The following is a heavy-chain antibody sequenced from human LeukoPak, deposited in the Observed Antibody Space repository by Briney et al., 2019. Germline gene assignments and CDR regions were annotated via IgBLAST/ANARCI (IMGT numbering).Heavy chain of an antibody. V-gene: IGHV1-46*01. CDR1: GYSFTSHY. J-gene: IGHJ5*02. Sequence: EASVKVSCKACGYSFTSHYMHWVRQAPGQGLEWLGLINPSGSSTLYAQKFQGRVTMTRDMSTTTDYMELSSLRSEDTAVYYCARDNSVGDVAWWFDPWGQGTLVTVSS. CDR2: INPSGSST. CDR3: ARDNSVGDVAWWFDP. D-gene: IGHD1-26*01.